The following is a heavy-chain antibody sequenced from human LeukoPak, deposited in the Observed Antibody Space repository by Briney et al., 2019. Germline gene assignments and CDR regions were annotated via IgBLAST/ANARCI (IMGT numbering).Heavy chain of an antibody. J-gene: IGHJ4*02. V-gene: IGHV3-7*04. D-gene: IGHD5-24*01. CDR3: ATDRDGYRKNWYRFHY. Sequence: TGGSLRLSCAASEFIFRNYWMIWVRQAPGKGLEWVANIKHDGTETNYVDSVKGRFTISRDGAKKSLYLQMNSLRAEDSAVYYCATDRDGYRKNWYRFHYWGQGTRVAVSS. CDR2: IKHDGTET. CDR1: EFIFRNYW.